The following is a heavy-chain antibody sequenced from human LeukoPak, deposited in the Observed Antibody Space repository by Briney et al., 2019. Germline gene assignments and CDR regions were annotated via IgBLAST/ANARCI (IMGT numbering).Heavy chain of an antibody. CDR2: INHSGST. CDR1: GGSFSGYY. Sequence: SETLSLTCAVYGGSFSGYYWSWIRQPPGKGLEWIGEINHSGSTYYNPSLKSRVTISVDTSKNQFSLKLSSVTAADTAVYYCARAVLSDYVLFDYWGQGTLVAVSS. D-gene: IGHD4-17*01. V-gene: IGHV4-34*01. J-gene: IGHJ4*02. CDR3: ARAVLSDYVLFDY.